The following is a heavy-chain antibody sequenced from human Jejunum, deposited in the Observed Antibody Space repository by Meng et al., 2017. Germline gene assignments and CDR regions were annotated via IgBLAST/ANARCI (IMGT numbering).Heavy chain of an antibody. Sequence: SVKVSCKASGYTFHNYVIRWVRQAPGQGLEWMGEIIPIFGTANYAQRFQGRVTITADKSTNTAYMEVSSLRSEDTAVYYCARGAECSGGRCRLLRDYYYYGLDVWGQGTTVTVSS. J-gene: IGHJ6*02. CDR3: ARGAECSGGRCRLLRDYYYYGLDV. D-gene: IGHD2-15*01. CDR1: GYTFHNYV. V-gene: IGHV1-69*06. CDR2: IIPIFGTA.